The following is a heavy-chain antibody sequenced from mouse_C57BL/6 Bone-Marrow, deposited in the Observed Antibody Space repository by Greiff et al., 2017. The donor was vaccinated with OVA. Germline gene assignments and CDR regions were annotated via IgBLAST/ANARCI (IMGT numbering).Heavy chain of an antibody. V-gene: IGHV1-36*01. D-gene: IGHD1-1*01. CDR2: VYPYNGGT. CDR3: ARERGLYYYGNGYFDV. CDR1: GFTFTDYY. J-gene: IGHJ1*03. Sequence: VQLQQSGPVLVKPGPSVKISCKASGFTFTDYYMHWVKQSHGKSLEWIGLVYPYNGGTSYNQKFKGKATLTVDTSSSTAYMELNSLTSEDSAVEYCARERGLYYYGNGYFDVWGTGTTVTVSS.